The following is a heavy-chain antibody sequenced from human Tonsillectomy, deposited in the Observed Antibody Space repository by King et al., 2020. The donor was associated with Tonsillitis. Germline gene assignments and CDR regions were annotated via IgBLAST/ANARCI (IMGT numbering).Heavy chain of an antibody. V-gene: IGHV4-4*07. Sequence: QLQESGPGLVKPSETLSLTCTVSGGSISSYYWSWIRQPAGKGLEWIGRMYTSGSTNYNPSLKSRVTMSVDTSKNQFSLKLSSVTAADTAVYYCARGGYCSGGSCYVGPWFDPWGQGTLVSVSS. CDR1: GGSISSYY. CDR2: MYTSGST. CDR3: ARGGYCSGGSCYVGPWFDP. J-gene: IGHJ5*02. D-gene: IGHD2-15*01.